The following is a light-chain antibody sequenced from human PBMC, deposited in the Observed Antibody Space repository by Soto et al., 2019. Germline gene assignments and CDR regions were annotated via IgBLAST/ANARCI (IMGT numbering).Light chain of an antibody. J-gene: IGKJ4*01. Sequence: DIQMTQSPSSLSASVGDRVTITCRASQSISSYLNWYQQKPGKAHKLLIYAASSLQSGVPSRFSGSGSGTDFTLTISSLQPEDFATYYCQRSFSTPLTFGGGTKVEIK. CDR3: QRSFSTPLT. CDR1: QSISSY. V-gene: IGKV1-39*01. CDR2: AAS.